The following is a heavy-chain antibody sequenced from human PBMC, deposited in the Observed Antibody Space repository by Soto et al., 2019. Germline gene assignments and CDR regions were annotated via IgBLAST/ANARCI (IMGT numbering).Heavy chain of an antibody. CDR1: GYTFSTYA. CDR2: INTGNGNT. J-gene: IGHJ4*02. D-gene: IGHD3-16*01. Sequence: QVQLVQSGAEEKKPGASVKVSCKASGYTFSTYAMHWVRQAPGQRLDWMGWINTGNGNTKYSQKFRGRVTITRDTAACIADMERSSLRCEGTAVYYCARSGSWEDDLGYWGQGTLVTVSS. CDR3: ARSGSWEDDLGY. V-gene: IGHV1-3*04.